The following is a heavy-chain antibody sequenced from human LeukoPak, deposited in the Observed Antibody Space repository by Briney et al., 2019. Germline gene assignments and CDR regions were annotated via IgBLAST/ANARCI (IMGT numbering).Heavy chain of an antibody. CDR1: GDSISSSNW. Sequence: SETLSLTCAVSGDSISSSNWWSWVRQPPGKGLEWIGQIYHSGSTNYNPSLKSRVTISVDTSKNQFSLKLSSVTAADTAVYYCARGYFDWLSTIVDYWGQGTLVTVSS. V-gene: IGHV4-4*02. J-gene: IGHJ4*02. D-gene: IGHD3-9*01. CDR3: ARGYFDWLSTIVDY. CDR2: IYHSGST.